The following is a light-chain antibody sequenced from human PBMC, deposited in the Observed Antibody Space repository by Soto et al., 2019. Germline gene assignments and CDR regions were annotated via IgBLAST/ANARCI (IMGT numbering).Light chain of an antibody. CDR1: QGFSNF. CDR2: AAS. J-gene: IGKJ3*01. V-gene: IGKV1-27*01. CDR3: QKYNSALFT. Sequence: DLQMTQSPSSLSASVGDRVTITCRASQGFSNFLAWYQQKSGKVPKLLIYAASTLQSGVPSRFSGSVSGTDFTLTISSLQPEDVATYYCQKYNSALFTFGPGTKVDIK.